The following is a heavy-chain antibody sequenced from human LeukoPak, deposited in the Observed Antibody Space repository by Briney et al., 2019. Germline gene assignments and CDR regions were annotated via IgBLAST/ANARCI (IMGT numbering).Heavy chain of an antibody. Sequence: GASVKVSCKASGYTFTSYDINWVRQATGLGPEWMGWMNPNSGNTGYAQKFQGRVTVTRNTSISTAYLELSSPTSEDTAVYYCARGPNKYDGGNSGSAWFDPWGQGSLVTVSS. CDR2: MNPNSGNT. V-gene: IGHV1-8*01. D-gene: IGHD4-23*01. J-gene: IGHJ5*02. CDR3: ARGPNKYDGGNSGSAWFDP. CDR1: GYTFTSYD.